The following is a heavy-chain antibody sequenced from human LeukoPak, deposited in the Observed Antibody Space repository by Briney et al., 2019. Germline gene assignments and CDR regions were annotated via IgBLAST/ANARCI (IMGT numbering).Heavy chain of an antibody. V-gene: IGHV1-2*02. CDR1: VYTFTGYY. CDR3: ARDPGSGWIIVDY. Sequence: ASVKVSCKASVYTFTGYYIHWVRQAPGQGLEWMGWINPNSGGTNSAQKFQGRVTLTRDTSISTAYLELSSLRSDDTAVYYCARDPGSGWIIVDYWGQGTLVTVSS. D-gene: IGHD6-19*01. CDR2: INPNSGGT. J-gene: IGHJ4*02.